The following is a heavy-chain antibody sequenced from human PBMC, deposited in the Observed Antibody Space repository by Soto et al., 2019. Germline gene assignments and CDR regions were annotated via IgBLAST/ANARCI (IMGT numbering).Heavy chain of an antibody. V-gene: IGHV3-30-3*01. CDR2: ISYDGSNK. J-gene: IGHJ4*02. D-gene: IGHD4-17*01. CDR1: GFTFSSYA. CDR3: ARYDYGDYAVDY. Sequence: QVQLVESGGGVVQSGRYLRLSCAASGFTFSSYAMAWVRQAPGKGLEWVALISYDGSNKYYADSVKGRFTISRDNSKNTLSLQMNSLRPGDTAVYYCARYDYGDYAVDYWGQGTLVTVSS.